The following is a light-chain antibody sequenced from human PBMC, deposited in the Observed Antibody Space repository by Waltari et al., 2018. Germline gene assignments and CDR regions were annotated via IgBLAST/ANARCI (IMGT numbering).Light chain of an antibody. V-gene: IGLV1-51*01. CDR1: GSNIGNNF. J-gene: IGLJ2*01. CDR2: EKN. CDR3: GTWDTDLSVV. Sequence: QSVLTQPPSVSAAPGQKVTISCSGTGSNIGNNFVSWYQQLPGTAPKLLIYEKNKRPSGIPDRFSGSKSGTSATRGITGLQTGDEADYYCGTWDTDLSVVFGGGTKLTVL.